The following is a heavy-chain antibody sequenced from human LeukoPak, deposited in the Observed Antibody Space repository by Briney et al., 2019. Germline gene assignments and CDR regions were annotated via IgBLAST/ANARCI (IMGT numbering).Heavy chain of an antibody. CDR3: VKGWGTTGYQFDY. CDR1: GYTFTGYY. J-gene: IGHJ4*02. V-gene: IGHV1-2*02. Sequence: ASVKVSCKASGYTFTGYYMHWVRQAPGQGLEWMGWINPNSGGTNYAQKFQGRVTMTRDMSTSTVYMELSSLRSDDTAVYYCVKGWGTTGYQFDYWGQGTLVTVSS. CDR2: INPNSGGT. D-gene: IGHD3-9*01.